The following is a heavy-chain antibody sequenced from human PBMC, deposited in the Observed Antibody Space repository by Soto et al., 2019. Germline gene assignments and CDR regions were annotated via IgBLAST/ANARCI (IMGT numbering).Heavy chain of an antibody. Sequence: QVQLQQWGAGLLKPSETLSLTCAVYGGSFSGYYWSWIRQPPGKGLEWSGEINHSGSTNYNPSLKSRVTISVDTSKNQFSLKLSSVTAADTAVYYCVGYATGSYYYYYMDVWGKGTTVTVSS. CDR3: VGYATGSYYYYYMDV. J-gene: IGHJ6*03. CDR1: GGSFSGYY. V-gene: IGHV4-34*01. CDR2: INHSGST. D-gene: IGHD5-12*01.